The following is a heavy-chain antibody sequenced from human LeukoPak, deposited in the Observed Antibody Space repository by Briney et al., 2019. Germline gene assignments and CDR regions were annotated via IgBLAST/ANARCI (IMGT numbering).Heavy chain of an antibody. V-gene: IGHV4-34*01. J-gene: IGHJ4*02. CDR2: INHSGST. CDR3: ARGKVVAGTPGQNSWDY. Sequence: SETLSLTCAVYGGSFSGYYWSWIRQPPGKGLEWIGEINHSGSTNYNPSLKSRVTMSVDTSKNQFSLKLSSVTAADTAVYYCARGKVVAGTPGQNSWDYWGQGTLVTVSS. CDR1: GGSFSGYY. D-gene: IGHD6-19*01.